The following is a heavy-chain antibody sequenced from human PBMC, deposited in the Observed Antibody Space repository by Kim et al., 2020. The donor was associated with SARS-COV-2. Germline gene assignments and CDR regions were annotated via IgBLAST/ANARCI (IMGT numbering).Heavy chain of an antibody. V-gene: IGHV4-31*03. J-gene: IGHJ2*01. CDR2: IYNSGST. CDR3: ARAALLPAANSANWYFDL. CDR1: GGSTNSGGYY. D-gene: IGHD2-2*01. Sequence: SETLSLTCTVSGGSTNSGGYYWSWIRQHPGKGLEWIGYIYNSGSTYYNPSLKSRVTISVDTSKNQFSLKLSSVTAADTAVYYCARAALLPAANSANWYFDLWGRGTLVTVSS.